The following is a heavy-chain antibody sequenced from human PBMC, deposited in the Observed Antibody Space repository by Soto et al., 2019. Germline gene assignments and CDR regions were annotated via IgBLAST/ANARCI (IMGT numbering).Heavy chain of an antibody. CDR2: IYYSGST. D-gene: IGHD2-15*01. J-gene: IGHJ6*03. CDR3: ARSRVVVATTPIYYYYMDV. V-gene: IGHV4-59*01. Sequence: PSETLSLTCTVSGGSISSYYWSWIRQPPGKGLEWIGYIYYSGSTNYNPSLKSRVTISVDTSKNQFSLKLSSVTAADTAVYYCARSRVVVATTPIYYYYMDVWGKGTTVTVPS. CDR1: GGSISSYY.